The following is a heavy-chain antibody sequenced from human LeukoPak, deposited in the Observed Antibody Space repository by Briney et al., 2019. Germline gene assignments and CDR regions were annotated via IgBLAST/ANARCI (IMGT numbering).Heavy chain of an antibody. CDR3: AKVPVVTYYYDSSGLSWFDP. CDR1: GLTFSSYA. CDR2: ISGSGGST. D-gene: IGHD3-22*01. Sequence: PGGSLRLSCAASGLTFSSYAMSWVRQAPGKGLEWVSAISGSGGSTYYADSVKGRFTISRDNSKNTLYLQMNSLRAEDTAVYYCAKVPVVTYYYDSSGLSWFDPWGQGTLVTVSS. J-gene: IGHJ5*02. V-gene: IGHV3-23*01.